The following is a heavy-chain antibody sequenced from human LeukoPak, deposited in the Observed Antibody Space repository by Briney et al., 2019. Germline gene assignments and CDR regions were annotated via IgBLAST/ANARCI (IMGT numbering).Heavy chain of an antibody. CDR2: INPNSGGT. J-gene: IGHJ4*02. D-gene: IGHD5-24*01. V-gene: IGHV1-2*02. Sequence: ASVKVSCKASGYTFTGYYMHWVRQAPGQGLEWMGWINPNSGGTNYAQKFQGRVTMTRDTSISTAYMELSRLRSDDTAVYYCARDRRRDGYIFDYWGQGTLVTVSS. CDR3: ARDRRRDGYIFDY. CDR1: GYTFTGYY.